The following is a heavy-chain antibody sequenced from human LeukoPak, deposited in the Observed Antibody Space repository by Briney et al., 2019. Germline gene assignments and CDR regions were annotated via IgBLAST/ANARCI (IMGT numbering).Heavy chain of an antibody. V-gene: IGHV6-1*01. D-gene: IGHD2-15*01. CDR1: GDSVSSNSAA. Sequence: SQTLSLTCAISGDSVSSNSAAWNWIRQSPSRGLEWLGRTYYRSKWYNDYAVSVKSRITINPDTSKNQFSLQLNSVTPEDTAVYYCARVSIVVVVAANPEEDYYYGMDVWGQGTTVTVSS. J-gene: IGHJ6*02. CDR3: ARVSIVVVVAANPEEDYYYGMDV. CDR2: TYYRSKWYN.